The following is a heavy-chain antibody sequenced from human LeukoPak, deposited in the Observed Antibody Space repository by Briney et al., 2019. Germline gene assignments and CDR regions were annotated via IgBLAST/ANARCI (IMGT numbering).Heavy chain of an antibody. D-gene: IGHD3-22*01. CDR3: ARVYDSSGYSLDY. CDR1: GFTFSDYY. V-gene: IGHV3-11*01. CDR2: ISSSGSTI. Sequence: GGSLRLSCAASGFTFSDYYMSWIRQAPGKGLEWVSYISSSGSTIYYADSVKGRFTTSRDNAKNSLYLQMNSLRAEDTAVYYCARVYDSSGYSLDYWGQGTLVTVSS. J-gene: IGHJ4*02.